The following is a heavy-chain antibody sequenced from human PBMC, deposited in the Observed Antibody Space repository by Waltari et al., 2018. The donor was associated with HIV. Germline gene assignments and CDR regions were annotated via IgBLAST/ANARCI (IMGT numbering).Heavy chain of an antibody. CDR2: LFSNDEK. J-gene: IGHJ6*02. CDR3: ARTKRRFLEWLSIQGPLDGRDV. Sequence: QVTLKESGPVLVKPTETLTLTCTVSGFSLSNASMGVSWIRQPPGKALQWLAHLFSNDEKSYSTSLKSRLTISKDTSKSQVVLTMTNMDPVDTATYYCARTKRRFLEWLSIQGPLDGRDVWGQGTTVTVSS. D-gene: IGHD3-3*01. V-gene: IGHV2-26*01. CDR1: GFSLSNASMG.